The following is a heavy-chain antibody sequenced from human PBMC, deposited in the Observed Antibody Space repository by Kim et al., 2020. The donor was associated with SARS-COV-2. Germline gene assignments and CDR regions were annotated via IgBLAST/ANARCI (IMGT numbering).Heavy chain of an antibody. CDR3: VRHSSIPDNRNWFSIFDR. CDR1: GRFMGENY. V-gene: IGHV4-59*08. D-gene: IGHD3-9*01. Sequence: SETLSLTCSVSGRFMGENYWGWIRQSPGKGLEWIGWVHHSGNTNSNPSLRSRVSLSIDTFKNQFFLRLYSVTAADTAVYYCVRHSSIPDNRNWFSIFDRWCQGSLVTASS. J-gene: IGHJ4*02. CDR2: VHHSGNT.